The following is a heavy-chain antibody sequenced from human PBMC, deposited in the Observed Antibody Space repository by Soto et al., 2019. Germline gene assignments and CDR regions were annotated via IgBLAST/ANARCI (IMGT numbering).Heavy chain of an antibody. V-gene: IGHV3-30*18. CDR3: AKSPDYGDYD. CDR1: GFTFSSDG. Sequence: QVQLVESGGGVVQPGRSLRLSCAASGFTFSSDGMHWVRQAPGKGLAWVAVISYDGSNKYYADSVKGRFTISRDNSKNTLYLQMHSLRAEDTAVYYCAKSPDYGDYDWGQGTLVTVSS. D-gene: IGHD4-17*01. J-gene: IGHJ4*02. CDR2: ISYDGSNK.